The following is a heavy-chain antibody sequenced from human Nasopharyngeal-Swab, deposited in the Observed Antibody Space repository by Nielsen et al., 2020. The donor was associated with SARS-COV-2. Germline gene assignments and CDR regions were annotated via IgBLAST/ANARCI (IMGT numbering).Heavy chain of an antibody. CDR3: ARERGRGGIWNYYYYYMDV. J-gene: IGHJ6*03. CDR2: IYYSGST. Sequence: RQAPGKGLEWIGSIYYSGSTYYNPSLKSRVTISVDTSKNQFSLKLSSVTAADTAVYYCARERGRGGIWNYYYYYMDVWGKGTTATVSS. V-gene: IGHV4-39*07. D-gene: IGHD3-10*01.